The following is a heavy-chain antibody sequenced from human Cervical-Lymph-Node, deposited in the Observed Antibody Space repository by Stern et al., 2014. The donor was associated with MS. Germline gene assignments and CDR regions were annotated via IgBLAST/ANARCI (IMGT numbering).Heavy chain of an antibody. CDR1: DGSISPYY. CDR2: VYYRGHP. V-gene: IGHV4-59*01. CDR3: ARPTLGYCAGGFCYTRQFDS. D-gene: IGHD2-8*02. J-gene: IGHJ4*02. Sequence: QLQLQESGPGLVKPSETLSLTCTVSDGSISPYYWSWIRQPPGKELEWIGYVYYRGHPDYNPPLKSRVTISVDTSKNKLSLNLLSVNVADTAVYYCARPTLGYCAGGFCYTRQFDSWGQGTQVTVSS.